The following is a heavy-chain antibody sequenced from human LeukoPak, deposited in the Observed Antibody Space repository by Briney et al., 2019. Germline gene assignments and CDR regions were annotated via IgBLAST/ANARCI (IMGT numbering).Heavy chain of an antibody. V-gene: IGHV4-39*01. CDR2: IYYSGST. Sequence: SETLSLTCTVSGGSISSSSYYWDWIRQPPGKGLEWIGNIYYSGSTYYNPSLKSRVTISVDTSKNQFSLKLSSVTAADTAVYYCARLISSSWYHEVLLGRDYWGQGTLVTVSS. CDR3: ARLISSSWYHEVLLGRDY. J-gene: IGHJ4*02. CDR1: GGSISSSSYY. D-gene: IGHD6-13*01.